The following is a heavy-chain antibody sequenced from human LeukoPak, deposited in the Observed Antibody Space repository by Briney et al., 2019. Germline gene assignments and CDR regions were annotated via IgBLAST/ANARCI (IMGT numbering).Heavy chain of an antibody. CDR2: IYYSGST. V-gene: IGHV4-31*11. D-gene: IGHD3-3*01. CDR3: ARASYDFWSGYLTTPFDY. Sequence: SETLSLTCAVYGGSFSGYYWSWIRQHPGKGLEWIGYIYYSGSTYYNPSLKSRVTISVDTSKNQFSLKLSSVTAADTAVYYCARASYDFWSGYLTTPFDYWGQGTLVTVSS. CDR1: GGSFSGYY. J-gene: IGHJ4*02.